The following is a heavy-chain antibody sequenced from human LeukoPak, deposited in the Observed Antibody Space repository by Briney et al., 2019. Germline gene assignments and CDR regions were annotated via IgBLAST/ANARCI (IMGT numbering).Heavy chain of an antibody. CDR3: ARVSYYDSSGYYPAYYYYYYMDV. CDR1: GFTFSSYW. Sequence: GGSLRLSCAASGFTFSSYWMSWVRQAPGKGLEWVANIKQDGSERYYVDSVKGRFTISRDNAKNSLYLQMNSLRAEDTAVYYCARVSYYDSSGYYPAYYYYYYMDVWGKGTTVTVSS. J-gene: IGHJ6*03. CDR2: IKQDGSER. D-gene: IGHD3-22*01. V-gene: IGHV3-7*01.